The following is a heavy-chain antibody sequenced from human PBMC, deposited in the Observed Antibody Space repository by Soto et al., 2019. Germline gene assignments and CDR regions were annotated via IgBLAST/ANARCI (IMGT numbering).Heavy chain of an antibody. Sequence: GGSLRLSCAASRFTFGTYAMHWFRHAPGKGLEWVSYISSSSGTIHYADSVKGRFTISRDNAKSSLFLHMNSLRAEDTAVYPCARARKQGSTTRLGMDVWGQGTTVPVSS. CDR3: ARARKQGSTTRLGMDV. D-gene: IGHD1-1*01. J-gene: IGHJ6*02. V-gene: IGHV3-48*01. CDR1: RFTFGTYA. CDR2: ISSSSGTI.